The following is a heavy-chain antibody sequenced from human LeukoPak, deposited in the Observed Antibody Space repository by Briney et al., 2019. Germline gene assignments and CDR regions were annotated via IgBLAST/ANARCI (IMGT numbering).Heavy chain of an antibody. CDR1: GFTFSSYG. CDR3: ARATYYYDSSGYLTTNWFDP. Sequence: EGSLRLSCAASGFTFSSYGMSWVRQAPGKGLEWVSAISGSGGSTYYADSVKGRFTISRDNSKNTLYLQMNSLRAEDTAVYYCARATYYYDSSGYLTTNWFDPWGQGTLVTVSS. CDR2: ISGSGGST. V-gene: IGHV3-23*01. J-gene: IGHJ5*02. D-gene: IGHD3-22*01.